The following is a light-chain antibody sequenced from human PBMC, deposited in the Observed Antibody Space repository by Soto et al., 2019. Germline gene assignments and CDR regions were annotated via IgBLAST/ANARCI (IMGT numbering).Light chain of an antibody. J-gene: IGKJ1*01. CDR2: GAS. Sequence: EIVLTQSPGTLSLSPGEGAILSCRASQSVSSYLAWYQQKPGQAPRLLIYGASSRATGIPDRFSGSGSGTDFTLTISRLEPEDFAVYYCQQFGGSPQTFGQGTKVEIK. CDR3: QQFGGSPQT. CDR1: QSVSSY. V-gene: IGKV3-20*01.